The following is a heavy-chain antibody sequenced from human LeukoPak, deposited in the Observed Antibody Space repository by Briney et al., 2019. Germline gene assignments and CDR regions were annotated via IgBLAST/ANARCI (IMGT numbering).Heavy chain of an antibody. CDR1: GFTFSSYA. V-gene: IGHV3-30-3*01. D-gene: IGHD5-18*01. CDR3: ARLFNVDTAMADTADY. Sequence: PGGSLRLSCAASGFTFSSYAMHWVRQAPGKGLEWVAVISYDGSNKYYADSVKGRFTISRDNSKNTLYLQMNSLRAEDTAVYYCARLFNVDTAMADTADYWGQGTLVTVSS. CDR2: ISYDGSNK. J-gene: IGHJ4*02.